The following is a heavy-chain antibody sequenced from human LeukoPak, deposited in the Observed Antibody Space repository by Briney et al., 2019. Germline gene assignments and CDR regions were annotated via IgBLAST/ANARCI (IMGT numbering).Heavy chain of an antibody. V-gene: IGHV3-53*01. CDR3: ARRAGAYSHPYDY. D-gene: IGHD4/OR15-4a*01. CDR1: GFTVSSNS. Sequence: GGSLRLSCTVSGFTVSSNSMSWVRQAPGKGLEWVSFIYSGTIHYSDSVKGRFTISKDNSKNTLYLQMNSLRAEDTAVYYCARRAGAYSHPYDYWGQGTLVTVSS. CDR2: IYSGTI. J-gene: IGHJ4*02.